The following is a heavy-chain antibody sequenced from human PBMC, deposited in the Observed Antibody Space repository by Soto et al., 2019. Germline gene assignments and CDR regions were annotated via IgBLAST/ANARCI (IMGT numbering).Heavy chain of an antibody. CDR1: GGSISSYY. V-gene: IGHV4-59*01. CDR2: IYYSGST. Sequence: SETLSLTCTVSGGSISSYYWSWIRQPPGKGLEWIGYIYYSGSTNYNPSLKSRVTISVDTSKNQFSLKLSSVTAADTAVYYCGRGGGITIFGVVITDFDYWGQGTLVTVSS. J-gene: IGHJ4*02. CDR3: GRGGGITIFGVVITDFDY. D-gene: IGHD3-3*01.